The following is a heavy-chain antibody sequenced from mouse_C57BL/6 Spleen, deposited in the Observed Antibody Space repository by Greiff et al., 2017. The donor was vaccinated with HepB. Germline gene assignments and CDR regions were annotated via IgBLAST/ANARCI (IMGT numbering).Heavy chain of an antibody. Sequence: QVQLQQSGTELVKPGASVKLSCKASGYTFTSYWMHWVKQRPGQGLEWIGNINPSNGGTNYNEKFKSKATLTVDKSSSTAYMQLSSLTSEDSAVYYCARAGRYYGIYYFDYWGQGTTLTVSS. D-gene: IGHD1-1*01. V-gene: IGHV1-53*01. CDR2: INPSNGGT. J-gene: IGHJ2*01. CDR3: ARAGRYYGIYYFDY. CDR1: GYTFTSYW.